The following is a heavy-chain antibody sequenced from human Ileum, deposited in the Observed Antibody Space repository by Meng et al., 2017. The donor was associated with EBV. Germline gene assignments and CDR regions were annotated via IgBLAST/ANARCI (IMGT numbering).Heavy chain of an antibody. Sequence: QGPLQEAGPGLVKPSQTLSLTCTVSGGSISSGGYYWSWIRQHPGKGLEWIGYIHSSGSTYYNPSLRSRLTISVDTSKNQFSLKLSSVTAADTAVYYCARDEYNISWYKYWGHGTLVTVSS. D-gene: IGHD6-13*01. V-gene: IGHV4-31*03. CDR1: GGSISSGGYY. J-gene: IGHJ4*01. CDR3: ARDEYNISWYKY. CDR2: IHSSGST.